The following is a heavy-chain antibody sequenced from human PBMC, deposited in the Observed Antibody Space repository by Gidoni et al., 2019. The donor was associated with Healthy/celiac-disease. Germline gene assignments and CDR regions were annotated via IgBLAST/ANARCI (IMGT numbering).Heavy chain of an antibody. CDR3: ARHSDGLLGYFDY. CDR2: IYYSGST. D-gene: IGHD3-10*01. V-gene: IGHV4-39*01. Sequence: QLQLQESGPGLVKPSETLSLTCTVSGGSISSSSYYWGWIRQPPGKGLEWIGSIYYSGSTYYNPSLKSRVTISVDTSKNQFSLKLSSVTAADTAVYYCARHSDGLLGYFDYWGQGTLVTVSS. CDR1: GGSISSSSYY. J-gene: IGHJ4*02.